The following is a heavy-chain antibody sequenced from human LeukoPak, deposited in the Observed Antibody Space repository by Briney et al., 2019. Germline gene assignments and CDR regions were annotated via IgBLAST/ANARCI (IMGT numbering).Heavy chain of an antibody. CDR2: ISDSGRVT. CDR3: GRDRRQIYYGVDV. V-gene: IGHV3-48*01. J-gene: IGHJ6*02. Sequence: GGSLRLSCAASGFSFTIYSMNWVRQAPGKGLEWVSFISDSGRVTYYADPVKGRFTISRDTATNSLYLQMNSLRAEDTAVYYCGRDRRQIYYGVDVWGQGTTVTVSS. CDR1: GFSFTIYS.